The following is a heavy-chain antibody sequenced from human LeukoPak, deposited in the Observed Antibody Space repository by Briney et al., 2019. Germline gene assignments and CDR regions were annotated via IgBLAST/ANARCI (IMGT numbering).Heavy chain of an antibody. CDR2: INPNSGAT. CDR1: GYTFIDYY. V-gene: IGHV1-2*02. J-gene: IGHJ4*02. D-gene: IGHD5-12*01. Sequence: ASMKVSCKTSGYTFIDYYMHWVRQAPGQGLEWMGWINPNSGATNCAQKFQGRVTMTRDTSISTAYMELRSLRSDDTAVYYCARDFRYSGYDLWGQGTLVTVSS. CDR3: ARDFRYSGYDL.